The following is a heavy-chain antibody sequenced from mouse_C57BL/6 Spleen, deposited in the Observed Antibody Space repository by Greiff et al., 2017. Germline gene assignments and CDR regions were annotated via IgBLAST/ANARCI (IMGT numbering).Heavy chain of an antibody. J-gene: IGHJ2*01. Sequence: VQLQQPGAELVRPGSSVKLSCKASGYTFTSYWMHWVKQRPIQGLEWIGNIDPSDSETHYNQKFKDKATLTVDKSSSTAYMQLSSLTSEDSAVYYCARSVPDYYGSSYVDYWGQGTTRTVSS. CDR2: IDPSDSET. D-gene: IGHD1-1*01. V-gene: IGHV1-52*01. CDR3: ARSVPDYYGSSYVDY. CDR1: GYTFTSYW.